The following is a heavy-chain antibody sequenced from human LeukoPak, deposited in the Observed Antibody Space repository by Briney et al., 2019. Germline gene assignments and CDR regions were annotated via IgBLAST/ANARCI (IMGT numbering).Heavy chain of an antibody. CDR3: ARLGGHALDI. V-gene: IGHV1-2*02. J-gene: IGHJ3*02. CDR1: GYAFTGRY. Sequence: ASVKVSFKTSGYAFTGRYIHWVRQAPGQGLEWMAWINPNNGGPNFAQKFEGRVTMTRDTSSSTAYMELSRLTSDDTAIYYCARLGGHALDIWGQGTLVTVSS. D-gene: IGHD3-16*01. CDR2: INPNNGGP.